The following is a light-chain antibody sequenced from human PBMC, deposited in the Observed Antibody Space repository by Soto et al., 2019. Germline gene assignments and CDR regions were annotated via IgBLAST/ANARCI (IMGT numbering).Light chain of an antibody. CDR2: EPS. Sequence: DIQMTQSPSSLSASVGDRVTITCQASQDITNSLNLYQQKPGRAPKLLIFEPSSLESGVQSRFSGNGSGTEFTLTISGLQPDDFASYYCQQYNSYSGMFGQGTKVDI. CDR1: QDITNS. CDR3: QQYNSYSGM. J-gene: IGKJ1*01. V-gene: IGKV1-5*01.